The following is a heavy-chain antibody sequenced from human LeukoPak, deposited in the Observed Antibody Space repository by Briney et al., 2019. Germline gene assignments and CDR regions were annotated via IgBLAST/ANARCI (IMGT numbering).Heavy chain of an antibody. CDR1: GFNFGVVA. CDR2: IRHREYGGTA. J-gene: IGHJ4*02. Sequence: GVLRLSCATSGFNFGVVAMDWIRQAPGKGLEWVGFIRHREYGGTAEYAASVNGRFATSRDDSKSIVYLQMNDLRTEDTGVYYCARERAGDVDYWGLGTLVTVSS. CDR3: ARERAGDVDY. V-gene: IGHV3-49*03.